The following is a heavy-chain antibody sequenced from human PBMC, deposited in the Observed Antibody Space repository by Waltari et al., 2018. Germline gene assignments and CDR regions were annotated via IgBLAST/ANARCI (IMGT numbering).Heavy chain of an antibody. D-gene: IGHD3-10*01. V-gene: IGHV4-38-2*02. CDR3: ARGPISTWGGYYMDV. CDR1: GYSISSGYY. CDR2: IYHSGST. J-gene: IGHJ6*03. Sequence: QVQLQESGPGLVKPSETLSLPCTVSGYSISSGYYWGWIRQPPGKGLEWIGSIYHSGSTYYNPSLKSRVTISVDTSKNQFSLKLSSVTAADTAVYYCARGPISTWGGYYMDVWGKGTTVTISS.